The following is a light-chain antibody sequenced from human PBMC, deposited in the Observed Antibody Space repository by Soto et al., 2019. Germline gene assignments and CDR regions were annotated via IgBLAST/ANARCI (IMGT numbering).Light chain of an antibody. CDR3: QTWGIGGDVV. J-gene: IGLJ2*01. CDR2: VNSDGSH. V-gene: IGLV4-69*01. Sequence: QLVLTQPPSASASLGASVKLTCTLSSGHSSDAIAWHQQQPEKGPRYMMKVNSDGSHKKGDGIPDRFSGSTSGAERYLTISSLHSEDEADYYCQTWGIGGDVVFGGGTKLPVL. CDR1: SGHSSDA.